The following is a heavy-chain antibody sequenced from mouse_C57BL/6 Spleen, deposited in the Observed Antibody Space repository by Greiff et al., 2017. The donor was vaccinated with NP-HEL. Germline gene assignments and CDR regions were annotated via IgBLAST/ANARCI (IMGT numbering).Heavy chain of an antibody. CDR1: GYTFTSYW. V-gene: IGHV1-55*01. CDR3: ARSSSGYYFDY. CDR2: IYPGSGST. Sequence: QVHVKQPGAELVKPGASVKMSCKASGYTFTSYWITWVKQRPGQGLEWIGDIYPGSGSTNYNEKLKSKATLTVDTSSSTAYMQLSSLTSEDSAVYYCARSSSGYYFDYWGQGTTLTVSS. D-gene: IGHD3-2*02. J-gene: IGHJ2*01.